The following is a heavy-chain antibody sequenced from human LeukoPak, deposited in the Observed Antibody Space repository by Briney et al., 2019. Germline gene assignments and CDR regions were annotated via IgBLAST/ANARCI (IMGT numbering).Heavy chain of an antibody. V-gene: IGHV1-18*01. CDR1: GYTFTSYG. CDR3: ARDHSGSYYTTFSTTSSDY. Sequence: GASVKVSCKASGYTFTSYGISWVRQAPGQGLEWMGWISAYNGNTNYAQKLQGRVTMTTDTSTTTAYMELRSLRSDDTAVYYCARDHSGSYYTTFSTTSSDYWGQGTLVTVSS. J-gene: IGHJ4*02. D-gene: IGHD3-10*01. CDR2: ISAYNGNT.